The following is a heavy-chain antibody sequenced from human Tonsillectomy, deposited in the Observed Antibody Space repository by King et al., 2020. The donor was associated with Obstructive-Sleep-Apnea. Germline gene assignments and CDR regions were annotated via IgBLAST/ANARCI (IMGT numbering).Heavy chain of an antibody. J-gene: IGHJ6*02. CDR3: ATTARGDYDYYGLDV. Sequence: VQLVESGGGLVQPGGSLRLSCRASGFTFSNYAMSWVRQAPGKGLEWVSGIISSGGGTYYADSVKGRLTNSRDNSKKTRHLQMNSLRADETAAYYCATTARGDYDYYGLDVWGQGTTVSVSS. CDR2: IISSGGGT. CDR1: GFTFSNYA. V-gene: IGHV3-23*04. D-gene: IGHD4/OR15-4a*01.